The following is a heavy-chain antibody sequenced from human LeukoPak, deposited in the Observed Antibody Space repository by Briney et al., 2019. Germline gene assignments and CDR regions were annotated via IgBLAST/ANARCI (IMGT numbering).Heavy chain of an antibody. CDR3: AREIVGGPGAFDY. CDR2: IDPNSGGT. CDR1: GYPFTGYH. D-gene: IGHD1-26*01. V-gene: IGHV1-2*04. J-gene: IGHJ4*02. Sequence: ASVKVSCKASGYPFTGYHIHWVRQAPGQGLEWMGWIDPNSGGTKYAQKFQGWVTMTRDTSISTAYMELSSLRSDDTAVYYCAREIVGGPGAFDYWGQGTLVTVSS.